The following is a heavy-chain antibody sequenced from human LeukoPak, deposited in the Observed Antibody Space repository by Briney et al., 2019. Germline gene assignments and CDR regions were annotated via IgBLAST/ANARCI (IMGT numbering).Heavy chain of an antibody. V-gene: IGHV4-59*01. D-gene: IGHD6-13*01. CDR3: ARLGIAAAGSFAAFDI. J-gene: IGHJ3*02. CDR2: IYYSGST. Sequence: KTSETLSLTCTVSGGSISSYYWSWLRQPPGEGLEWIGYIYYSGSTNYNPSLKSRVTISVDTSKNQFSLKLSSVTAADTAVYYCARLGIAAAGSFAAFDIWGQGTMVTVSS. CDR1: GGSISSYY.